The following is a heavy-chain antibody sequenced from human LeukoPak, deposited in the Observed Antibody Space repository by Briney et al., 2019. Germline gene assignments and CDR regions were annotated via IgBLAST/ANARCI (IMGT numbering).Heavy chain of an antibody. J-gene: IGHJ6*02. CDR2: ISGSGGST. D-gene: IGHD4-17*01. CDR3: AKAHDMYGDYTDHYYYGMDV. V-gene: IGHV3-23*01. Sequence: GGSLRLSCAASGFTFSSYAMSWVRQAPGQGLEWVSAISGSGGSTYYADSVKGRFTISRDNSKNTLYLQMNSLRAEDTAVYYCAKAHDMYGDYTDHYYYGMDVWGQGTTVTVSS. CDR1: GFTFSSYA.